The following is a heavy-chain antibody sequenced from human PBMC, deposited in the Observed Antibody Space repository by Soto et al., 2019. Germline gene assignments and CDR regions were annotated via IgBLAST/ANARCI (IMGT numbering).Heavy chain of an antibody. CDR1: GYTFTGYY. J-gene: IGHJ4*02. V-gene: IGHV1-2*04. CDR3: ARGPYYYDSSGYYTY. Sequence: QVQLVQSGAEVKKPGASVKVSCKASGYTFTGYYMPWVRQAPGQGLEWMGWINPNSGGTNYAQKFQGWVTMTRDTSISTAYMELSRLRSDDTAVYYCARGPYYYDSSGYYTYWGQGTLVTVSS. D-gene: IGHD3-22*01. CDR2: INPNSGGT.